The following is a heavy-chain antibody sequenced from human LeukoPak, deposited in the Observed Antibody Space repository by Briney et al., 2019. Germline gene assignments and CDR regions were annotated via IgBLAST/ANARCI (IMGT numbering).Heavy chain of an antibody. Sequence: SETLSLTCAVSGYSISSGYYWGWIRQPPGKGLXXIGSIYHSGSTYYNPSLKSRVTISVDTSKNQFSLKLSSVTAADTAVYYCARSPMYYDILTGYFDYWGQGTLVTVSS. V-gene: IGHV4-38-2*01. CDR1: GYSISSGYY. CDR3: ARSPMYYDILTGYFDY. J-gene: IGHJ4*02. D-gene: IGHD3-9*01. CDR2: IYHSGST.